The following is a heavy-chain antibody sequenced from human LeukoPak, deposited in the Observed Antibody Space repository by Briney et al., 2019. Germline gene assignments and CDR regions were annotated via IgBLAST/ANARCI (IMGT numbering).Heavy chain of an antibody. J-gene: IGHJ4*02. D-gene: IGHD6-13*01. V-gene: IGHV3-23*01. CDR2: VSGGGGSA. Sequence: GGSLRLSCAASGFAFTSYAMSWVRQAPGKGLEWVSTVSGGGGSADYADSVRGRFTISRDNSENTLYLQMNSLRAEDTAVYYCASTGQLNYWGQGTLVTVSS. CDR3: ASTGQLNY. CDR1: GFAFTSYA.